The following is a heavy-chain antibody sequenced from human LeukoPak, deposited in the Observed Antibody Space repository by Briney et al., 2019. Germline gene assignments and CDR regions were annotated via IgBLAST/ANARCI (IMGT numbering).Heavy chain of an antibody. CDR2: ISSSSSYI. CDR3: ARECNYYGSGSYYFGYYYYYYMDV. Sequence: GSLRLSCAASGFTFSSYSMNWVRQAPGKGLEWVSSISSSSSYIYYADSVKGRFTISRDNAKNSLYLQMNSLRAEDTAVYYCARECNYYGSGSYYFGYYYYYYMDVWGKGTTVTISS. V-gene: IGHV3-21*01. CDR1: GFTFSSYS. D-gene: IGHD3-10*01. J-gene: IGHJ6*03.